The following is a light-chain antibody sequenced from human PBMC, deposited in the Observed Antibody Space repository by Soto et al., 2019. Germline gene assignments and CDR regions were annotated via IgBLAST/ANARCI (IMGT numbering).Light chain of an antibody. CDR2: EDS. V-gene: IGLV2-14*01. CDR3: CSYAGSYTLI. Sequence: QSALTQPASVSGSPGQSITISCTGTSSDVGGYNYVSWYQQHPGKAPKLMIYEDSKRPSGVSSRFSGSKSASTASLTISGLQAEDAAAYYCCSYAGSYTLIFGGGTKLTVL. J-gene: IGLJ2*01. CDR1: SSDVGGYNY.